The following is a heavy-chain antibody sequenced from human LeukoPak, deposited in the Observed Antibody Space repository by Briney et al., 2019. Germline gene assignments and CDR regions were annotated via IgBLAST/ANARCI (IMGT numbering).Heavy chain of an antibody. D-gene: IGHD2/OR15-2a*01. CDR2: ISGSGGST. V-gene: IGHV3-23*01. J-gene: IGHJ4*02. CDR3: ARIPETRWLLWDY. Sequence: RAGGSLRLSCAASGFTFSSYAMSWVRQAPGKGLEWVSAISGSGGSTYYAGSVKGRFTISRDNSKNTPYLQMNSLRAEDTAVYYCARIPETRWLLWDYWGQGTLVTVSS. CDR1: GFTFSSYA.